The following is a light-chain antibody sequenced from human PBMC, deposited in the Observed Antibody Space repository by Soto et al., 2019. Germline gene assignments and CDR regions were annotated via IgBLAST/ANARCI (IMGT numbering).Light chain of an antibody. CDR1: SSDVGGYNY. Sequence: QSALTQPRSVSRSPGQSVTISCTGTSSDVGGYNYVSWYQQHPGKAPKLMIYAVSKRPSGVPYRCSGSKSGNTASLTISGLRAEDEADYYCCSYAGSYTWVVGTGTKLTV. CDR2: AVS. CDR3: CSYAGSYTWV. V-gene: IGLV2-11*01. J-gene: IGLJ1*01.